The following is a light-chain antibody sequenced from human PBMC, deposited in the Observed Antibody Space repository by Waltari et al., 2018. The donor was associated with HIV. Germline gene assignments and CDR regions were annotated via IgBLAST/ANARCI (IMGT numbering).Light chain of an antibody. Sequence: SYELTQPPSVSVSPGQTASITCSGDKLGDKYAYWYQQKPGQSPVLVIYVDTKRPSGIPERFSGSNSGNTATLTISGTQAMDEADYYCQACDSNTGVFGGGTKLTVL. J-gene: IGLJ2*01. CDR1: KLGDKY. V-gene: IGLV3-1*01. CDR3: QACDSNTGV. CDR2: VDT.